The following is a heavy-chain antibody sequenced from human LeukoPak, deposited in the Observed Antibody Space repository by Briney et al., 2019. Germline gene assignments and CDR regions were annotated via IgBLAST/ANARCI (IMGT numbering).Heavy chain of an antibody. D-gene: IGHD2-2*01. CDR2: IIPIFGTA. V-gene: IGHV1-69*05. J-gene: IGHJ6*03. Sequence: SVKVSCKASGGTFSSYAISWVRQAPGQGLEWMGGIIPIFGTANYAQKFQGRVTITTDESTSTAYMELSSLRSEDTAVYYCARGVVVPAAYYYMDVWGKGTTVTVSS. CDR1: GGTFSSYA. CDR3: ARGVVVPAAYYYMDV.